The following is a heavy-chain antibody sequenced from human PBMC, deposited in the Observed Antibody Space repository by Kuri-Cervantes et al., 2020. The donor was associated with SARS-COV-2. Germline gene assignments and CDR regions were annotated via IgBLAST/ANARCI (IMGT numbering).Heavy chain of an antibody. CDR3: ARANYDFWSGYYPADY. J-gene: IGHJ4*02. Sequence: GESLKISCAASGFTFSSYRMSWVRQAPGKGLEWVANIKQDGSEIYYVDSVKGRFTISRDNAKNSLYLQMNSLRAEDTAVYYCARANYDFWSGYYPADYWGQGTLVTVSS. CDR2: IKQDGSEI. CDR1: GFTFSSYR. D-gene: IGHD3-3*01. V-gene: IGHV3-7*01.